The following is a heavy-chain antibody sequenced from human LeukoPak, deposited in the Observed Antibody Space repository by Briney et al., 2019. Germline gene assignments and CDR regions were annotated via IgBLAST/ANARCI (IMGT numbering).Heavy chain of an antibody. Sequence: PSETLSLTCTVSGGSISSSSYYWGWIRQPPGKGLEWIGSIYYSGSTYYNPSLKSRVTISVDTSKNQFSLKLSSVTAADTAVYYCARHGTPTMIESNFDYWGQGTLVTVSS. CDR3: ARHGTPTMIESNFDY. V-gene: IGHV4-39*01. J-gene: IGHJ4*02. CDR1: GGSISSSSYY. D-gene: IGHD3-22*01. CDR2: IYYSGST.